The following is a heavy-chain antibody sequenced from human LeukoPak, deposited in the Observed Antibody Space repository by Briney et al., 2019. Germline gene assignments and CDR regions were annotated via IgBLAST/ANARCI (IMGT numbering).Heavy chain of an antibody. D-gene: IGHD3-16*01. CDR3: ARAVWGVDY. J-gene: IGHJ4*02. CDR2: ISSSSSYI. V-gene: IGHV3-21*01. CDR1: GFTFSSYS. Sequence: GGSLRLSCVGSGFTFSSYSMNWVRQAPGKGLEWVASISSSSSYIYYADSVKGRFTISRDNAKNSLYLQMNSLRAEDTAVYYCARAVWGVDYWGQGTLVTVSS.